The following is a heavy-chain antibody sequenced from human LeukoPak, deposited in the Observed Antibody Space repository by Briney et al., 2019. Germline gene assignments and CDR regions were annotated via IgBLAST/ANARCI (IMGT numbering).Heavy chain of an antibody. D-gene: IGHD5-18*01. J-gene: IGHJ6*02. Sequence: EGSLRLSCAASGFTFSSYGMHWVRQAPGKGLEWVAVIWYDGSNKYYADSVKGRFTISRDNSKNTLYLQMNSLRAEDTAVYYCARELVAAMAHHYYYYGMDVWAKGPRSPSL. CDR3: ARELVAAMAHHYYYYGMDV. CDR2: IWYDGSNK. CDR1: GFTFSSYG. V-gene: IGHV3-33*01.